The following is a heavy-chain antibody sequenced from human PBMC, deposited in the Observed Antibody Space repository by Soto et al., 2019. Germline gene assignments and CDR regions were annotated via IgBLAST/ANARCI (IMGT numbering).Heavy chain of an antibody. V-gene: IGHV4-31*03. CDR2: IYYSGST. D-gene: IGHD3-10*01. CDR3: ARAVRITMVRGVITYFDY. J-gene: IGHJ4*02. CDR1: GGSISSGGYY. Sequence: TLSLTCTVSGGSISSGGYYWSWIRQHPGKGLEWIGYIYYSGSTYYNPSLKSRVTISVDTSKNQFSLKLSSVTAADTAVYYCARAVRITMVRGVITYFDYWGQGTLVTVSS.